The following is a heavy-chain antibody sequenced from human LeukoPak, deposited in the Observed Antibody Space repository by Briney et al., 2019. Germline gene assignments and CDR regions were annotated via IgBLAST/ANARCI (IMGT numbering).Heavy chain of an antibody. CDR3: ARLRGYSYGMFDY. J-gene: IGHJ4*02. D-gene: IGHD5-18*01. CDR2: IYYSGST. CDR1: GGSIGSSSYY. V-gene: IGHV4-39*01. Sequence: SETLSLTCTVSGGSIGSSSYYWGWIRQPPGKGLEWIGSIYYSGSTYYNPSLKSRVTISIDTSKNRFSLKLSSVTAADTAVYYCARLRGYSYGMFDYWGQGTLVTVSS.